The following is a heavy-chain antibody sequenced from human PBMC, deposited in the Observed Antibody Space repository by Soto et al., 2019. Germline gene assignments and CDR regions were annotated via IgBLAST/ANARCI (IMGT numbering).Heavy chain of an antibody. J-gene: IGHJ4*02. CDR2: IYWDDDK. Sequence: ITLKESGPTVVKPTQTLTLTCTLSGFSLSTNEVSVGWIRQPPGKALEWLALIYWDDDKRYSPSLKNRLTITKDTSKHQVVLTMTNMDPGDTATYLCAHRDGARFYFDYWGQGTLVTVTS. V-gene: IGHV2-5*02. CDR3: AHRDGARFYFDY. CDR1: GFSLSTNEVS.